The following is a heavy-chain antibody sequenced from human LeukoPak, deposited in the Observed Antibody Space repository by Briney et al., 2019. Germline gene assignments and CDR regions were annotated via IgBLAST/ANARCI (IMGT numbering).Heavy chain of an antibody. V-gene: IGHV3-66*02. Sequence: GGSLRLSCAASGFTVSTNYMSWVRQAPGKGLEWVSVISSGGTPYYADSVKGRFTISRDSSENTLYLQMHSQRAEDTAVYYCARGGAGYAFDYWGQGTLVTVSS. CDR2: ISSGGTP. CDR3: ARGGAGYAFDY. D-gene: IGHD5-12*01. CDR1: GFTVSTNY. J-gene: IGHJ4*02.